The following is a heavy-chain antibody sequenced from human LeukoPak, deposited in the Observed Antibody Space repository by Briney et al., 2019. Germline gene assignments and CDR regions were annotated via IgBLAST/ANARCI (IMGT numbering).Heavy chain of an antibody. CDR1: GFTFSSSA. Sequence: GGSLRLSCAASGFTFSSSAMSWARQAPGKGLEWVSAISTSGGTTYYADSVKGRFTISRDKSKNTLYLQMNSLRAEDTAVYYCAKMQQQLVPSNYFDYWGQGTLVTVSS. CDR3: AKMQQQLVPSNYFDY. J-gene: IGHJ4*02. CDR2: ISTSGGTT. D-gene: IGHD6-13*01. V-gene: IGHV3-23*01.